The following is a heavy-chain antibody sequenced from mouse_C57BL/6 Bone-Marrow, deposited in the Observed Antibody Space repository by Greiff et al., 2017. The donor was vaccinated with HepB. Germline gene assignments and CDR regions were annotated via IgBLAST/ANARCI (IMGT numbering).Heavy chain of an antibody. Sequence: QVQLQQPGAELVKPGASVKMSCKASGYTFTSYWITWVKQKPGQGLEWSGDIYPGSGSTNYNEKFKSKATLTVDTSSSTAYMQLSSLTSEDSAVYYCARCSSGYVGFAYWGQGTLVTVSA. V-gene: IGHV1-55*01. J-gene: IGHJ3*01. CDR2: IYPGSGST. CDR3: ARCSSGYVGFAY. D-gene: IGHD3-2*02. CDR1: GYTFTSYW.